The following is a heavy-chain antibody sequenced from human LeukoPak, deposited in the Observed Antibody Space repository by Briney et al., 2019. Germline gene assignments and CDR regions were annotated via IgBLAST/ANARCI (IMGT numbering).Heavy chain of an antibody. J-gene: IGHJ4*02. Sequence: SETLSLTCTVSGGSIGSSGYYWGWIRQPPGKGLEWIGSFYYSGSTYYNPSLKSRVTISVDTSKNQFSLKLTSVTAADTAVYHCARGGTLRTFDHWGQGTLVTVSS. CDR3: ARGGTLRTFDH. V-gene: IGHV4-39*07. D-gene: IGHD1-1*01. CDR1: GGSIGSSGYY. CDR2: FYYSGST.